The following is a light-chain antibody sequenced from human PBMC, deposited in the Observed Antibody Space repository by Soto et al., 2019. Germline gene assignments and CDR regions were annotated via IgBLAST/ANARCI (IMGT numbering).Light chain of an antibody. V-gene: IGKV4-1*01. CDR1: QTILYSSNNKNY. CDR3: QQYYNTPWT. Sequence: EIVLTQAPDSLSVSLGERATLPCKSRQTILYSSNNKNYLAWYQQKPGQPPKLLIYWASTRESGVPDRFSGSGSGTDFTLTISSLQAEDVAVYYCQQYYNTPWTFGQGTKVDIK. CDR2: WAS. J-gene: IGKJ1*01.